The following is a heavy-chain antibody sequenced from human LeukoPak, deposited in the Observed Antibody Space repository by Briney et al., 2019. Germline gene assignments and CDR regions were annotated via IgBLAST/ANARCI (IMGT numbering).Heavy chain of an antibody. Sequence: GESLKISCKGSGYSSSTYWIGWVRQMPGKGLEWMGIIYPADSDTRYSPSFQGQVTISADKSISTAYLQWSSLKASDTAMYYCARHPYDYCSSTSCGHYGLDVWGQGTSVTVSS. J-gene: IGHJ6*02. V-gene: IGHV5-51*01. CDR3: ARHPYDYCSSTSCGHYGLDV. CDR2: IYPADSDT. CDR1: GYSSSTYW. D-gene: IGHD2-2*01.